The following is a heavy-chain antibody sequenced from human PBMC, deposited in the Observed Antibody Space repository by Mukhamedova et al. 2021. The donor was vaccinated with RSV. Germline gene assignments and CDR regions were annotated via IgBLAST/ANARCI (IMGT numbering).Heavy chain of an antibody. Sequence: AEYMGGRFTISRDNSKNTLYLQMNSLRAEDTAVYYCAKGLTHLRSSSHYWGQGTLVTVSS. D-gene: IGHD6-6*01. J-gene: IGHJ4*02. V-gene: IGHV3-23*01. CDR3: AKGLTHLRSSSHY.